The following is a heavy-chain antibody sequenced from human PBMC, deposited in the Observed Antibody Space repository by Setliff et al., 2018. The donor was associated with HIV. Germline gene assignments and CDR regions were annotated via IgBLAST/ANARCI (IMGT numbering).Heavy chain of an antibody. Sequence: GGSLRLSCAASGFTFSDYYMSWIRQAPGKGLEWVSYISSSGSTIYYADSVKGRFTISRDNAKNSLYLQMNSLRAEETAVYYCAREYSSSWTSYYYYGMDVWGQGTTVTVSS. J-gene: IGHJ6*02. CDR3: AREYSSSWTSYYYYGMDV. V-gene: IGHV3-11*04. CDR1: GFTFSDYY. D-gene: IGHD6-13*01. CDR2: ISSSGSTI.